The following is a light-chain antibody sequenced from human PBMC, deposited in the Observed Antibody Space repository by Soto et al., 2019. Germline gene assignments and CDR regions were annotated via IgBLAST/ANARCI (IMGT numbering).Light chain of an antibody. J-gene: IGLJ2*01. CDR1: SSDIGGYIL. CDR3: CSYVGSDTYVI. CDR2: EGS. V-gene: IGLV2-23*01. Sequence: QSVLTQPASVSGSPGQSITISCTGTSSDIGGYILVSWYQQEPGKAPKLMIYEGSKRPSGVSNRFSGPKSGNTASLTISGLQAEDEAHYYCCSYVGSDTYVIFGGGTKLTVL.